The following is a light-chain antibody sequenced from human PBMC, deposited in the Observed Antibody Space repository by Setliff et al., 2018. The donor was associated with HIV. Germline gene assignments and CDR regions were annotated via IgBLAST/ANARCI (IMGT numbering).Light chain of an antibody. CDR3: SAYTSSSTLV. Sequence: QSALTQPASVSGSPGQSITISCTGTSSDVGGYNYVSWYQQDPGKAPKLLIYDVIKRPSGVSNRFSGSKSGNTASLTISGLQADDEADYYCSAYTSSSTLVFGGGTKVTV. CDR2: DVI. CDR1: SSDVGGYNY. J-gene: IGLJ2*01. V-gene: IGLV2-14*01.